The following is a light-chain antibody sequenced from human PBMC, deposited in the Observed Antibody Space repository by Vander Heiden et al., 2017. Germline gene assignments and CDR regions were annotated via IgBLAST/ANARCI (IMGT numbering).Light chain of an antibody. J-gene: IGKJ5*01. CDR2: DAA. Sequence: DIQMTQSPSSLSASIGDRVTITCQASQDITDYLNWYQQKPGQAPILLIYDAAKLHTGVPSRFSGSGSGTDFTLTITSLQPEDIATYYCQQEYNFPRTFGQGTQMEIK. CDR3: QQEYNFPRT. CDR1: QDITDY. V-gene: IGKV1-33*01.